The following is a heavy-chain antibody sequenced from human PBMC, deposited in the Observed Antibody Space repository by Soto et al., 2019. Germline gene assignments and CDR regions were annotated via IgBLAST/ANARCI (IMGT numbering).Heavy chain of an antibody. V-gene: IGHV3-49*04. CDR1: RFTFGDYA. J-gene: IGHJ4*02. Sequence: QPGGSLRLSCAASRFTFGDYALTWVRQAPGKGLEWVGFIRSNAYGGTAEYDTSMKGRFTISRDDSKSIAYLQMNSLKTEDTAVYYCTRAVAAGYFDHWGQGTLVTVSS. CDR2: IRSNAYGGTA. D-gene: IGHD2-15*01. CDR3: TRAVAAGYFDH.